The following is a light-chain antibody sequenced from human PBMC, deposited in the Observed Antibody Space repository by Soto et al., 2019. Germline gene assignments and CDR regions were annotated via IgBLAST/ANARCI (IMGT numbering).Light chain of an antibody. CDR3: QQRGTWPLA. V-gene: IGKV3-11*01. CDR2: DAF. CDR1: QSVGSF. Sequence: EVVLTQSPATLSLSPGERATLSCRASQSVGSFFALYQQKPGQAPRLLIYDAFSRATGIPARFSGSGSVTAFTLTSTSLVAEDSAIYFCQQRGTWPLAFGGGSNVE. J-gene: IGKJ4*02.